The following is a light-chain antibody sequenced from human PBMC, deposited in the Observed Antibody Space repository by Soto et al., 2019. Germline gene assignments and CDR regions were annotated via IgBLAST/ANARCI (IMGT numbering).Light chain of an antibody. Sequence: QSALTQPPSVSGSPGQSVTISCTGTSSDVGSYNRVSWYQQPPGTAPKFMIYDVSNRPSGVPDRFSGSKSGNTASLTISGLQAEDESDYYCSSYTSSSTDVFGTGTKLTVL. J-gene: IGLJ1*01. CDR1: SSDVGSYNR. CDR3: SSYTSSSTDV. CDR2: DVS. V-gene: IGLV2-18*02.